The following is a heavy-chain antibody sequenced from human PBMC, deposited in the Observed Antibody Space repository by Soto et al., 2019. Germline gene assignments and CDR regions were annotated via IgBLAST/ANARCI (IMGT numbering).Heavy chain of an antibody. CDR1: GFTFSSYA. D-gene: IGHD6-13*01. CDR3: ARDGLASSGFYGMAV. J-gene: IGHJ6*02. CDR2: IGGSDSST. V-gene: IGHV3-23*01. Sequence: PGGSLRLSCAASGFTFSSYAMSWVRQAPGKGLEWVSTIGGSDSSTYYADSVRGRFTISRDNSKNTLFLQMNSLGAEDTAIYYCARDGLASSGFYGMAVWGQGTSVTVSS.